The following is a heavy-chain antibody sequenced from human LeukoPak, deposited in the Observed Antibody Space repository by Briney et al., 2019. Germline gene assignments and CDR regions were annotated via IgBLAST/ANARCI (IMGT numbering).Heavy chain of an antibody. D-gene: IGHD3-22*01. J-gene: IGHJ4*02. CDR3: ARVYYYYDSSGILTLYFDY. CDR2: VNPTSGGT. V-gene: IGHV1-2*02. Sequence: ASVKVSCKTSVYTFTSYYMHWVRQAPGQGLEWMGWVNPTSGGTNYAQKFQGRVTMTRDTPISTAYMELSRLRSDDTAVYYCARVYYYYDSSGILTLYFDYWGQGTLVTVSS. CDR1: VYTFTSYY.